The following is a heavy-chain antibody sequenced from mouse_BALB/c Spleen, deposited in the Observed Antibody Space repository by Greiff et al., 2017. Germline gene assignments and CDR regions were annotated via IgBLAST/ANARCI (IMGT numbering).Heavy chain of an antibody. V-gene: IGHV1-14*01. Sequence: EVKLVESGPELVKPGASVKMSCKASGYTFTSYVMHWVKQKPGQGLEWIGYINPYNDGTKYNEKFKGKATLTSDKSSSTAYMELSSLTSEDSAVYYCARLWDYFDYWGQGTTLTVSS. J-gene: IGHJ2*01. D-gene: IGHD4-1*01. CDR1: GYTFTSYV. CDR2: INPYNDGT. CDR3: ARLWDYFDY.